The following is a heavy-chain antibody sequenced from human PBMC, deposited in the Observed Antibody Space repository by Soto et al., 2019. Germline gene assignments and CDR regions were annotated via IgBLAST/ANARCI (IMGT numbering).Heavy chain of an antibody. CDR3: TRDLSH. Sequence: DVQLVESGGGLVQPGGSLRLSCAASGFPFSTDPMHWVRQAPGKGLEWISYINSASTTTFHADSVKGRFTVSRANAKNSLYLQLTSLRHEDTAVYYCTRDLSHWGQGTLVTVSS. CDR1: GFPFSTDP. CDR2: INSASTTT. J-gene: IGHJ4*02. V-gene: IGHV3-48*02.